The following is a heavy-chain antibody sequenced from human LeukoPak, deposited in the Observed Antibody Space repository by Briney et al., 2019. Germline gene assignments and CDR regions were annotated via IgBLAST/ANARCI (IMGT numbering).Heavy chain of an antibody. J-gene: IGHJ2*01. CDR3: ARAPYTGSYWYFDH. CDR1: GFTFSSYT. Sequence: GGSRRLSCAAPGFTFSSYTMSWVRQAPGKGLEWVSGISGSGEIFYADSVKGRFTISRDNSKNTLYLQMNSLRAEDTAVYYCARAPYTGSYWYFDHWGRGTLVSVSS. D-gene: IGHD1-26*01. CDR2: ISGSGEI. V-gene: IGHV3-23*01.